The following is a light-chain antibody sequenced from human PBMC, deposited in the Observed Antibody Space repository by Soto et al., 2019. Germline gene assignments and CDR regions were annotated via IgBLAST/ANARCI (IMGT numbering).Light chain of an antibody. J-gene: IGKJ4*01. CDR3: QQRSNWPPLT. V-gene: IGKV3D-20*02. CDR2: GAS. CDR1: QSVSSSY. Sequence: EIVLTQSPGTLSLSPWERATLSCRASQSVSSSYLAWYQQKPGQAPRLLIYGASSRATGIPDRFSGSGSGTDFTLTISILEPEDFAVYYCQQRSNWPPLTFGGGT.